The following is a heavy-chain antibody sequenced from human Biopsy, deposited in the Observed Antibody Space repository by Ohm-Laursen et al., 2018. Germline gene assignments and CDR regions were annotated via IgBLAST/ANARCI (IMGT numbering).Heavy chain of an antibody. J-gene: IGHJ4*02. V-gene: IGHV3-66*01. CDR2: IYAGATT. CDR1: KFTVRTNS. Sequence: SLRLSCSASKFTVRTNSMSWVRLAPGKGLEWVSVIYAGATTYYADSVKGRFTISRDNAKNSLYLQMNSLRAEDTGIYYCARDLKWGQGTLVTVSS. CDR3: ARDLK.